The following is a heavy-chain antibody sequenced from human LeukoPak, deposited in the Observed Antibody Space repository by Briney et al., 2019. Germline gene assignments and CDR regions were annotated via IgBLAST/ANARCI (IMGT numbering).Heavy chain of an antibody. CDR3: ARVRLGYYYDG. V-gene: IGHV3-21*01. CDR2: ISTSSSYI. Sequence: GGSLRLSCAASGFTFSTYSMNWVRQAPGKGLEWVSFISTSSSYIYYADSVKGRFTISRDNSKNSLYLQMNSLRAEDTAVYYCARVRLGYYYDGWGQGTLVTVSS. D-gene: IGHD3-22*01. CDR1: GFTFSTYS. J-gene: IGHJ1*01.